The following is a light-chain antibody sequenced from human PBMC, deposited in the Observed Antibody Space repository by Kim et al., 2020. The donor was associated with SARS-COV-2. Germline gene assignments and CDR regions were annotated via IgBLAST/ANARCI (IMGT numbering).Light chain of an antibody. Sequence: GQSITISCTGTSSDVGGYNYGSWYQQHPGKAPKLMIYDVSNRPSGVSNRFSGSKSGNTASLTISGLQAEDEADYYCSSYTSSSTVVFGGGTKLTVL. V-gene: IGLV2-14*03. CDR3: SSYTSSSTVV. J-gene: IGLJ2*01. CDR2: DVS. CDR1: SSDVGGYNY.